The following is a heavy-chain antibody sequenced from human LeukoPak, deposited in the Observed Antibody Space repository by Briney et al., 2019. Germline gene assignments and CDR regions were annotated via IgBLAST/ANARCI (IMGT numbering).Heavy chain of an antibody. D-gene: IGHD4-17*01. CDR3: ARHTQYGVYNPLNM. J-gene: IGHJ3*02. CDR1: GGSISGFY. Sequence: PSETLSLTCTVSGGSISGFYWSWLRQPPGNELEWIAYTHISGNSGYNPSLQSRVTISLDTSKNQFSLRLTSVTAADTAVYYCARHTQYGVYNPLNMWGQGTLVTVSA. V-gene: IGHV4-4*09. CDR2: THISGNS.